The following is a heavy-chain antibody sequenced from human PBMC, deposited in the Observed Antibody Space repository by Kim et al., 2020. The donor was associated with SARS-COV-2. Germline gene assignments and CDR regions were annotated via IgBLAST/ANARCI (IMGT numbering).Heavy chain of an antibody. J-gene: IGHJ6*02. CDR1: GGSISSSSYY. CDR3: ARQSSGSLNFYYYGMDV. V-gene: IGHV4-39*01. Sequence: SETLSLTCTVSGGSISSSSYYWGWIRQPPGKGLEWIGSIYYSGSTYYNPSLKSRVTISVDTSKNQFSLKLSSVTAADTAVYYCARQSSGSLNFYYYGMDVWGQVTTVTVSS. CDR2: IYYSGST. D-gene: IGHD1-26*01.